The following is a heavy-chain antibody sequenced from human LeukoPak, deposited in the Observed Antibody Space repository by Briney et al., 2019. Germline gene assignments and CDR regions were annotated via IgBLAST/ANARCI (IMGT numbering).Heavy chain of an antibody. CDR1: GFTFSSYS. D-gene: IGHD2-8*01. J-gene: IGHJ4*02. CDR3: ARDGDIVLMVYAYFDY. Sequence: GGSLRLSCAASGFTFSSYSMNWVRQAPGKGLEWVSSISSSSSYIYYADSVKGRFTISRDNAKNSLYLQMNSLRAEDTAVYYCARDGDIVLMVYAYFDYWGQGTLVTVSS. V-gene: IGHV3-21*01. CDR2: ISSSSSYI.